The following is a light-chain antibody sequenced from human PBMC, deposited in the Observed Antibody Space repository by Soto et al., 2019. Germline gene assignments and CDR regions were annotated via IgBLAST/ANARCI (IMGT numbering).Light chain of an antibody. Sequence: DIQMTQSPYTLSASVGDRVTITCRASQSISSWLAWYQQKPGKAPKLLIYKASTLKSGVPSRFSGSGSGTDFTLTISSLQPEDFATYYCQQANSFPLTFGGGTKVDIK. CDR1: QSISSW. J-gene: IGKJ4*01. CDR3: QQANSFPLT. V-gene: IGKV1-5*03. CDR2: KAS.